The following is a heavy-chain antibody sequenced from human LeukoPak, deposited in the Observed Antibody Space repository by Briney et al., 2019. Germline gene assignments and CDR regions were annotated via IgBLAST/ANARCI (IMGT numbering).Heavy chain of an antibody. D-gene: IGHD6-13*01. Sequence: ASVKVSCKASGYTFTGYYMHWVRQAPGQGLEWMGWINPNSGGTNYAQKFQGRVTMTRDTSISTAYMELSRLRSDDTAVYYCAGDADSSSGEAFDIWGQGTMVTVSS. J-gene: IGHJ3*02. V-gene: IGHV1-2*02. CDR2: INPNSGGT. CDR1: GYTFTGYY. CDR3: AGDADSSSGEAFDI.